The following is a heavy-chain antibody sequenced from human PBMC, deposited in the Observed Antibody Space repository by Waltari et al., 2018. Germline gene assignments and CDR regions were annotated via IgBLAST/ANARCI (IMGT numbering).Heavy chain of an antibody. V-gene: IGHV3-30*02. CDR1: GFLFSSYG. J-gene: IGHJ4*02. Sequence: QVQLVESGGGVVQPGGSLRLSCAACGFLFSSYGMHWVRQAPGKGLEWVAFIRYDGSNKYYADSVKGRFTISRDNSKNTLYPQMNSLRAEDTAVYYCAKDYRGYWGQGTLVTVSS. CDR2: IRYDGSNK. CDR3: AKDYRGY.